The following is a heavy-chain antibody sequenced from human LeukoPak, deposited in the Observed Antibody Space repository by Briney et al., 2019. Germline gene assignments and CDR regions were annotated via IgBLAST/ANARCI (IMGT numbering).Heavy chain of an antibody. J-gene: IGHJ3*02. CDR3: ARIRDGYNDAYDI. D-gene: IGHD5-24*01. CDR2: INPGGGNT. CDR1: GCTFTSYY. V-gene: IGHV1-46*01. Sequence: ASVKVSCKASGCTFTSYYMHWVRQAPGQGLEWMGLINPGGGNTNYAQNFQGRVTMTRDTSASTVYMQLSSLRSEDTAMYYCARIRDGYNDAYDIWGQGTVVTVPS.